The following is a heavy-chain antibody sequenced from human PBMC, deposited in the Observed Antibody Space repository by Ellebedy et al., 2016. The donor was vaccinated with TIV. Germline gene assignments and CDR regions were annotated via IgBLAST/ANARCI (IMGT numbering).Heavy chain of an antibody. Sequence: GESLKISXAASGFTFSSYGMHWVRQAPGKELEWVAVIWYDGSNKYYADSVKGRFTISRDNSKNTLYLQMNSLRAEDTAVYYCARDGGDPGYYGMDVWGQGTTVTVSS. V-gene: IGHV3-33*01. CDR2: IWYDGSNK. CDR3: ARDGGDPGYYGMDV. J-gene: IGHJ6*02. D-gene: IGHD2-21*02. CDR1: GFTFSSYG.